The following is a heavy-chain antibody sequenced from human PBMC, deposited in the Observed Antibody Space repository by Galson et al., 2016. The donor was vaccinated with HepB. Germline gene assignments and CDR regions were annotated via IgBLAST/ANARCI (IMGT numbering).Heavy chain of an antibody. Sequence: SETLSLTCAVSGYSITSGSYWGWIRQAPRKGLGWIGSIYQSGSTNYNPSLKSRVTISVDTSKNQFSLKMNSVTAADTAVYYCARDPGGGVVDIWGQGTMVTVSS. CDR2: IYQSGST. CDR3: ARDPGGGVVDI. D-gene: IGHD3-16*01. V-gene: IGHV4-38-2*01. J-gene: IGHJ3*02. CDR1: GYSITSGSY.